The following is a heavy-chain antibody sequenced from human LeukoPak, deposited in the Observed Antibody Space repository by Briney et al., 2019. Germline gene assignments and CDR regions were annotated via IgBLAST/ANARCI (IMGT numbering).Heavy chain of an antibody. Sequence: SETLSLTCIVSGGSISSNTYYWGWIRQPPGKGLEWIGSIYYSGSTFYNPSLKSRVTISVDMSKNHFSLKLSSVTAADTAVYYCARDSYYSSSLYWGQGTLVTVSS. D-gene: IGHD6-13*01. V-gene: IGHV4-39*02. CDR1: GGSISSNTYY. CDR3: ARDSYYSSSLY. J-gene: IGHJ4*02. CDR2: IYYSGST.